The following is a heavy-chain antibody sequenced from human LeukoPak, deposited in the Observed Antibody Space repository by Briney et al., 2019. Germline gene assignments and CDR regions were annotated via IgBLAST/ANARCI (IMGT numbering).Heavy chain of an antibody. Sequence: SETLSLTCTVSGGSISSYYWGWIRQPPGKGLEWIGYIYYSGSTNYNPSLKSRVTISVDTSKNQFSLRLNSVTAADTAVYYCARQPMVVGAARGAYFDYWGQGTLLTVSS. D-gene: IGHD1-26*01. CDR1: GGSISSYY. J-gene: IGHJ4*02. CDR2: IYYSGST. CDR3: ARQPMVVGAARGAYFDY. V-gene: IGHV4-59*08.